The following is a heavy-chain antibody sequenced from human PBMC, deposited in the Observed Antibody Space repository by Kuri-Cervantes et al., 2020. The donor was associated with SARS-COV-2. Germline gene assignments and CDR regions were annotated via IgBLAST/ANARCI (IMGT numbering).Heavy chain of an antibody. CDR2: IKQEGSEK. J-gene: IGHJ6*03. V-gene: IGHV3-7*01. CDR1: GFTFSSYW. Sequence: GGSLRLSCAASGFTFSSYWMSWVRQAPGKGLEWVANIKQEGSEKYYVDSVKGRFTISRDNAKNSLYLQMNSLRAEDTAVYYCAREGYCSSTSSSRGYYYYYMDVWGKGTTVTVS. CDR3: AREGYCSSTSSSRGYYYYYMDV. D-gene: IGHD2-2*01.